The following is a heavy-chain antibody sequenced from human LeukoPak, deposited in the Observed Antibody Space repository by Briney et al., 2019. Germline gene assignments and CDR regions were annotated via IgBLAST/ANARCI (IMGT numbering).Heavy chain of an antibody. D-gene: IGHD3-16*02. CDR1: GFTFSSYA. CDR2: ISGSGGST. V-gene: IGHV3-23*01. CDR3: AKLHDYVWGSYRRNAFDI. J-gene: IGHJ3*02. Sequence: GGSLRPSCAASGFTFSSYAMSWVRQAPGKGLEWVSAISGSGGSTYYADSVKGRFTISRDNSKNTLYLQMNSLRAEDTAVYYCAKLHDYVWGSYRRNAFDIWGQGTMVTVSS.